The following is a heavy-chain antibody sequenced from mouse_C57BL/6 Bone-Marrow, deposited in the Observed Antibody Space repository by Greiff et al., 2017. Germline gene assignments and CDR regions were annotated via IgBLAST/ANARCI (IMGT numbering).Heavy chain of an antibody. J-gene: IGHJ4*01. Sequence: VQLQQSGPELVKPGASVKISCKASGYTFTDYYMNWVKQSHGKSLEWIGDINPNNGGTSYNQKFKGKATLTVDKSSSTAYMVLRSLTSEDSAVYYCAKGVRITTVVAPMDYWGQGTSVTVSS. CDR2: INPNNGGT. V-gene: IGHV1-26*01. CDR3: AKGVRITTVVAPMDY. CDR1: GYTFTDYY. D-gene: IGHD1-1*01.